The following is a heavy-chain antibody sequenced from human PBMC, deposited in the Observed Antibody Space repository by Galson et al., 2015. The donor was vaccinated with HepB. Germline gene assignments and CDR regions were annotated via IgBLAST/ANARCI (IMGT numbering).Heavy chain of an antibody. Sequence: SLRLSCAASGFTFSSYWMSWVRQAPGKGLEWVANIKQDGSEKYYVDSVKGRFTISRDNAKNSLYLQMNSLRAEDTAVYYCASRDENGGIRGDYYYMDVWGKGTTVTVSS. D-gene: IGHD6-13*01. V-gene: IGHV3-7*03. CDR2: IKQDGSEK. CDR1: GFTFSSYW. CDR3: ASRDENGGIRGDYYYMDV. J-gene: IGHJ6*03.